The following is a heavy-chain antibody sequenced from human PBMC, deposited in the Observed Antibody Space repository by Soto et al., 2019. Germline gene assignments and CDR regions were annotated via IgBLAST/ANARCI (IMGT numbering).Heavy chain of an antibody. CDR3: AGSSGYDLGEIDY. V-gene: IGHV4-59*08. D-gene: IGHD5-12*01. CDR1: GGSITGYY. CDR2: IYYSGST. J-gene: IGHJ4*02. Sequence: SETLSLTCTVSGGSITGYYWSWIRQPPGKGLEWIAYIYYSGSTNHNPSLKSRVAISVDTSKNQFSLKLSSVTAADTAVYYCAGSSGYDLGEIDYWGQGTLVTVSS.